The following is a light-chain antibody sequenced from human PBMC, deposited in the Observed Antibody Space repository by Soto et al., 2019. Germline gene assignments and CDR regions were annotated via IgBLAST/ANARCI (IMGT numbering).Light chain of an antibody. Sequence: QSVLTQPASVAGSPGQSITISCTGTSSDVGGYNYVSWYQHHPGKAPKLMIYDVSNRPSGVSNRFSGSKSGNTAALTISGLQAEDEADDYCNSYTRSSTYVFGTGTKVTVL. CDR2: DVS. CDR3: NSYTRSSTYV. J-gene: IGLJ1*01. CDR1: SSDVGGYNY. V-gene: IGLV2-14*03.